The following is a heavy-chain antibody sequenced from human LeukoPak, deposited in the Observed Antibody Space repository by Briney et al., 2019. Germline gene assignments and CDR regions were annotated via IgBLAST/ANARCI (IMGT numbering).Heavy chain of an antibody. CDR1: GGTFSSYA. V-gene: IGHV1-69*05. Sequence: SVKVSCKASGGTFSSYAISWVRQAPGQGREGRGGIIPIFGTANYAQKFQGRVTITTDESTSTAYMELSSLRSEDTAVYYCARGPRITMIVVDPYYFDYWGQGTLVTVSS. CDR2: IIPIFGTA. D-gene: IGHD3-22*01. CDR3: ARGPRITMIVVDPYYFDY. J-gene: IGHJ4*02.